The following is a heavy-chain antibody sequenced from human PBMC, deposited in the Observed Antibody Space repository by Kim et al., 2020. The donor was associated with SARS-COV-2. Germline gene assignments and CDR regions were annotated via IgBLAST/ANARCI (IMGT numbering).Heavy chain of an antibody. CDR3: ARSGYYYGSGSYYGTYDY. V-gene: IGHV5-51*01. CDR2: IYPGDSDT. J-gene: IGHJ4*02. CDR1: GYSFTSYW. D-gene: IGHD3-10*01. Sequence: GESLKISCKGSGYSFTSYWIGWVRQMPGKGLEWMGIIYPGDSDTRYSPSFQGQVTISADKSIRTAYLQWSSLKASDTAMYYCARSGYYYGSGSYYGTYDYWGQGTLVTVSS.